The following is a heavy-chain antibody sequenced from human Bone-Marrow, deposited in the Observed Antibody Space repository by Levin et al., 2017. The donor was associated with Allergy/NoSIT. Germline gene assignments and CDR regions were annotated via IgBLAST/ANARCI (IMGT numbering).Heavy chain of an antibody. J-gene: IGHJ4*02. CDR1: GFTFRNYW. CDR3: VRSYYGDYAY. D-gene: IGHD4-17*01. V-gene: IGHV3-74*01. Sequence: LSLTCAASGFTFRNYWMHWVRQAPGKGLEWVSCINNEGTTTNYADSVKGRFAISRDNAKNTLFLQMNSLRAEDTAVYYCVRSYYGDYAYWGQGTLVTVSS. CDR2: INNEGTTT.